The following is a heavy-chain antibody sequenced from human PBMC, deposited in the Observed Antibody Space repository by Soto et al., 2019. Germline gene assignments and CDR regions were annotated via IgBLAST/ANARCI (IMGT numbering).Heavy chain of an antibody. CDR2: MNPNSGNT. Sequence: AYVKLSCKASASTFTSYDMNRVRQAIGQGLEWMGWMNPNSGNTGYAQEFQGGVTVTRNSSVRAAYMELSSLISEDTAVYYCARGGVLLFFGPWGQG. CDR3: ARGGVLLFFGP. V-gene: IGHV1-8*01. D-gene: IGHD3-10*01. CDR1: ASTFTSYD. J-gene: IGHJ5*02.